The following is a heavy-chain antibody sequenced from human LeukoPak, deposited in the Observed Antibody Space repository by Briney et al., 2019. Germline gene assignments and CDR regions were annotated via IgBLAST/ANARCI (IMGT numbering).Heavy chain of an antibody. CDR1: GASISSSY. CDR2: IYGSGNT. D-gene: IGHD2-21*01. J-gene: IGHJ4*02. V-gene: IGHV4-4*09. Sequence: PSETLSLTCTVSGASISSSYWSWIRQPPGKGLEWIGYIYGSGNTNSNPSLKSRVTISVDTSKNQFSLKLSSVTAADTAVYYCARGEGSLFDYWGQGTLVTVSS. CDR3: ARGEGSLFDY.